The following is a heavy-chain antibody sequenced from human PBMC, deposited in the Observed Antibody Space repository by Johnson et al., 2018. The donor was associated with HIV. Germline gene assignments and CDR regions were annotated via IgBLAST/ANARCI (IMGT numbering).Heavy chain of an antibody. CDR2: IRYDGSNK. CDR3: ASYCSGGSGYRRSPSDAFDI. J-gene: IGHJ3*02. CDR1: GFTFSSYR. Sequence: QMQLVESGGGVVQPGGSLRLSCAASGFTFSSYRMHWVRQAPGKGLEWVAFIRYDGSNKYYADSVKGRFTISRDNSKNTLYLQMNSLRAEDTAVYYCASYCSGGSGYRRSPSDAFDIWGQGTMVTVSS. D-gene: IGHD2-15*01. V-gene: IGHV3-30*02.